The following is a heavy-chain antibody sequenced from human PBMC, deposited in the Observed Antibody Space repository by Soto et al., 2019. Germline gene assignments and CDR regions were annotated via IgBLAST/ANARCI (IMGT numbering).Heavy chain of an antibody. Sequence: QVQLVQSGAEVKKPGASVKVSCKASGYTFTSYYMHWVRQAPGQGLEWMGIINPSGGSTSYAQKFQGRVTMTRDTSTSTVYMELSSLRSEDTAVYYCARSLGMIVVVVAYFDYWGQGTLVTVSS. CDR3: ARSLGMIVVVVAYFDY. V-gene: IGHV1-46*01. CDR1: GYTFTSYY. J-gene: IGHJ4*02. D-gene: IGHD3-22*01. CDR2: INPSGGST.